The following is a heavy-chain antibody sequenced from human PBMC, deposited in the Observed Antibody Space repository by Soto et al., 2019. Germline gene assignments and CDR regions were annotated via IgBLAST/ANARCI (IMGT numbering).Heavy chain of an antibody. Sequence: SETLSLTCIVSGDSISSSNYYWDWIRQPPGKGLEWIGSIYYSGSTYYNPSLKSRVTISVDTSKNQFSLKLSSVTAADTAVYYCARQISGYSYEVDYWGQGTLVTAPQ. CDR1: GDSISSSNYY. CDR2: IYYSGST. V-gene: IGHV4-39*01. D-gene: IGHD5-18*01. J-gene: IGHJ4*02. CDR3: ARQISGYSYEVDY.